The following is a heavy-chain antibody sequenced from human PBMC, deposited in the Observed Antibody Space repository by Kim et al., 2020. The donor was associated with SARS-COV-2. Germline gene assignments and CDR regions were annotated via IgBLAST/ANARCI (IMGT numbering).Heavy chain of an antibody. CDR1: GFTFSSYA. Sequence: GGSLRLSCAASGFTFSSYAMSWVRQAPGKGLEWVSAISGSGGSTYYADSVKGRFTISRDNSKNTLYLQMNSLRAEDTAVYYCAKAHGLSRSSWSFDYWGQGTLVTVSS. CDR2: ISGSGGST. V-gene: IGHV3-23*01. J-gene: IGHJ4*02. D-gene: IGHD6-13*01. CDR3: AKAHGLSRSSWSFDY.